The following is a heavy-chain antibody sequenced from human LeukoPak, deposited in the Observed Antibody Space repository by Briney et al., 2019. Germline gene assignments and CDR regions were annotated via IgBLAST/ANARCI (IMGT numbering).Heavy chain of an antibody. Sequence: SETLSLTCAVYGGSFSGYYWSWIRQPPGKGLEWIGEINHSGSTNYNPSLKSRVTISVDTSKNQFSLKLSSVTAADTAVYYCALGYSGYANFDYWGQGTLVTVSS. CDR1: GGSFSGYY. D-gene: IGHD5-12*01. CDR2: INHSGST. CDR3: ALGYSGYANFDY. V-gene: IGHV4-34*01. J-gene: IGHJ4*02.